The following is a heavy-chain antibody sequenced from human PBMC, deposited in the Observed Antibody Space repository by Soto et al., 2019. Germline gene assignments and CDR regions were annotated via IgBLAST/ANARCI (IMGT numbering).Heavy chain of an antibody. V-gene: IGHV3-66*01. CDR2: IYSGGST. CDR1: GFTVSSNY. CDR3: ASDMVSRNGRGMDV. Sequence: EVQLVESGGGLVQPGGSLRLSCAASGFTVSSNYMSWVRQAPGKGLEWVSVIYSGGSTYYADSVKGRFTISRDNSKNTLYLQMNSLRAEDTAVYYCASDMVSRNGRGMDVWGKGTTVTVSS. J-gene: IGHJ6*03. D-gene: IGHD3-10*01.